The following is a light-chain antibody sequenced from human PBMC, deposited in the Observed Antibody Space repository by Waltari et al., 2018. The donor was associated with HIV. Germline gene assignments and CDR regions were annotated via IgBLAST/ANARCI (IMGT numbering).Light chain of an antibody. J-gene: IGLJ3*02. V-gene: IGLV2-14*03. Sequence: SALTQPASASGSLGQSITVSCTGTSSDVGGHNYVSWYQQPPLTAPKLIIFDVNNRPSGVSSRFSASKSGNTASLTISALQAEDEADYYCCSYSGHATWVFGGGTRVTVL. CDR3: CSYSGHATWV. CDR2: DVN. CDR1: SSDVGGHNY.